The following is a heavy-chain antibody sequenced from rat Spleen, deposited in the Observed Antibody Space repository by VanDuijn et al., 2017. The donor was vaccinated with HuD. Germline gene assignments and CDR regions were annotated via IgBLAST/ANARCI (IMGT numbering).Heavy chain of an antibody. D-gene: IGHD1-2*01. J-gene: IGHJ2*01. CDR1: GFTFSDHY. CDR2: ITYEGIST. CDR3: AKEGLYSSLDY. Sequence: EVQLMESGRGLVQPGRSLKLSCAASGFTFSDHYMAWVRQAPKKGLEWVASITYEGISTYYGDSVKGRFTISRDSAKSTLYLQMASLRSEDTATYYCAKEGLYSSLDYWGQGVMVTVSS. V-gene: IGHV5-22*01.